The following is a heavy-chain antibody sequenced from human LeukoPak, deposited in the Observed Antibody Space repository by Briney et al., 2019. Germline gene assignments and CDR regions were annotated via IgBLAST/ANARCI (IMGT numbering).Heavy chain of an antibody. D-gene: IGHD6-13*01. CDR2: IWNDGSYK. Sequence: GGSLRLSCAASGFTFTTYGMHWVRQAPGKGLEWVAVIWNDGSYKHYADSVKGRFTISRDNSKNTIYRQMNSLRAEDTAVYYCARYLWQQRREGYDYWGQGTLVTVSS. V-gene: IGHV3-33*01. J-gene: IGHJ4*02. CDR1: GFTFTTYG. CDR3: ARYLWQQRREGYDY.